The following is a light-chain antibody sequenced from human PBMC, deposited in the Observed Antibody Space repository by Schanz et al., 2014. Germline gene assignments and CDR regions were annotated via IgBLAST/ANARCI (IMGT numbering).Light chain of an antibody. CDR2: GAS. CDR1: QSVSSN. J-gene: IGKJ4*01. CDR3: QHYDGPPLT. V-gene: IGKV3-20*01. Sequence: EIVLTQSPGTLSLSPGERATLSCRASQSVSSNLAWYQQKPGQAPRLLIYGASSRATGIPARFSGSGSGTDFTLIITRLEPEDFAVYYCQHYDGPPLTFGGGTKVEIK.